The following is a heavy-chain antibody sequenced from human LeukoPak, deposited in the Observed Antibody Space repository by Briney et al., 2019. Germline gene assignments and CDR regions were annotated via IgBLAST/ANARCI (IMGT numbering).Heavy chain of an antibody. D-gene: IGHD2/OR15-2a*01. CDR2: IWYDGSDK. J-gene: IGHJ5*02. CDR3: ATSRA. Sequence: PGGSLRLSCAASGFTFSNYGMHWVRQAPGKGLEWVAVIWYDGSDKYYADSVKGRFTISRDNSKNTLYVQMNSLRAEDTAVYYCATSRAWGQGTLVTVSS. CDR1: GFTFSNYG. V-gene: IGHV3-33*01.